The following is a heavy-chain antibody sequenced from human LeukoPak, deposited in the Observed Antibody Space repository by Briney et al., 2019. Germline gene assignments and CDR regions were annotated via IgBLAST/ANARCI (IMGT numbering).Heavy chain of an antibody. CDR1: GGSISSYY. V-gene: IGHV4-59*04. J-gene: IGHJ5*02. Sequence: SETLSLTCTVSGGSISSYYWSWIRQPPGKGLEWIGYIYYSGSTYYNPSLKSRVTMSVDTSKNQFSLKLSSVTAVDTAVYYCAKKIAAAAWFDPWGQGTLVTVSS. CDR3: AKKIAAAAWFDP. D-gene: IGHD6-13*01. CDR2: IYYSGST.